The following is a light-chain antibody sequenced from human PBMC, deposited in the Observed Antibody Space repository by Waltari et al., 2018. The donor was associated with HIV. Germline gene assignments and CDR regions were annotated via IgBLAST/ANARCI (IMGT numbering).Light chain of an antibody. Sequence: QLVLTQSPSASASLGASVKLTCPLRSGHTNYAIACHQQQPGKGPRYLMKVNSDGSLNMGDGIPDRFSGSSSGAERSLTISTLQPEDEADYYCQTWGTVVFGGGTKLAVL. CDR3: QTWGTVV. V-gene: IGLV4-69*01. CDR2: VNSDGSL. J-gene: IGLJ2*01. CDR1: SGHTNYA.